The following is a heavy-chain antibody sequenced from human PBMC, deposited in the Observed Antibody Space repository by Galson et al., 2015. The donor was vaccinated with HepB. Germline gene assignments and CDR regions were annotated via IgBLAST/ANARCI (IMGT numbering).Heavy chain of an antibody. CDR3: ARALTYGGNLCGLDY. D-gene: IGHD4-23*01. J-gene: IGHJ4*02. Sequence: SVKVSCKASGGTFSSYAISWVRQAPGQGLEWMGGIIPIFGTANYAQKFQGRVTITADESTSTAYMELSSLRSEDTAVYYCARALTYGGNLCGLDYWGQGCLVTVSS. V-gene: IGHV1-69*13. CDR1: GGTFSSYA. CDR2: IIPIFGTA.